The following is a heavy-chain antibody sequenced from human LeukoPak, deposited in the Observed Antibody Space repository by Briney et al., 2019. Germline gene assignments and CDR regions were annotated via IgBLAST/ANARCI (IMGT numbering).Heavy chain of an antibody. CDR3: ARDLDSSGYSDY. J-gene: IGHJ4*02. Sequence: SETLSLTCTVSGGSLSSYYWSWIRQPPGKGLEWIGYIYYSGSTNYNPSLKSRVTISVDTSKNQFSLKLSSVTAADTAVYYCARDLDSSGYSDYWGQGTLVTVSS. D-gene: IGHD3-22*01. V-gene: IGHV4-59*01. CDR2: IYYSGST. CDR1: GGSLSSYY.